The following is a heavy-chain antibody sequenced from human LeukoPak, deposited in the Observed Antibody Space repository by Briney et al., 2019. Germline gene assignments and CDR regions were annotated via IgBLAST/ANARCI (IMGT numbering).Heavy chain of an antibody. J-gene: IGHJ4*02. CDR1: GFTFDDYG. CDR3: ARGDSSGWQYYFDY. V-gene: IGHV3-20*04. D-gene: IGHD6-19*01. CDR2: INWNGGST. Sequence: GGSLRLSCAASGFTFDDYGVSWVRQAPGKGLEWVSGINWNGGSTGYADSVKGRFTISRDNAKNSLYLQMNSLRAEDTALYYCARGDSSGWQYYFDYWGQGTLVTVSS.